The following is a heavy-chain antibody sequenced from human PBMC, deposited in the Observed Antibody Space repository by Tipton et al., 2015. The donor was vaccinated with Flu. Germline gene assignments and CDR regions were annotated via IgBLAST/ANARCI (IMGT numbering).Heavy chain of an antibody. D-gene: IGHD2-15*01. J-gene: IGHJ4*02. CDR2: IHYDGSA. V-gene: IGHV4-59*08. CDR1: GDSFMTYY. Sequence: TLSLTCTVSGDSFMTYYWAWIRQSPGKPPEWLAYIHYDGSATYSPSLKGRLTMSLDTSKNQFSLSLTSVTAADTAVYYCARRVDDCSGGTCRLYFDYWGQGTLVPVSS. CDR3: ARRVDDCSGGTCRLYFDY.